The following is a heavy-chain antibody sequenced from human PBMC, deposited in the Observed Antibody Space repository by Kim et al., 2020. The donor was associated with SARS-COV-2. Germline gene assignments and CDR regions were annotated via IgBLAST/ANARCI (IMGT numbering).Heavy chain of an antibody. Sequence: GGSLRLSCAASGFTVSSNYMSWVRQAPGKGLEWVSVIYSGGSTYYADSVKGRFTISRDNSKNTLYLQMNSLRAEDTAVYYCARGPSARWFGERWGQGTLVTVSS. CDR3: ARGPSARWFGER. J-gene: IGHJ4*02. V-gene: IGHV3-66*01. CDR2: IYSGGST. CDR1: GFTVSSNY. D-gene: IGHD3-10*01.